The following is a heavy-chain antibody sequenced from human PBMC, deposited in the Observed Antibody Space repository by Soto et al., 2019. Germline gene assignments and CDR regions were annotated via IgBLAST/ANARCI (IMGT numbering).Heavy chain of an antibody. V-gene: IGHV3-23*01. CDR2: ISGSGDST. CDR3: ARWGPGTCFYY. J-gene: IGHJ4*02. Sequence: EVQLLDSGGGLVQPGGSLRLSCAASGFTFSSYAMNWVRQAPGKGLEWVSVISGSGDSTYYADSVKGRFTISRDNSKNSLYLEMNSLRAEDTAVYYCARWGPGTCFYYWGQGTVVTVSS. CDR1: GFTFSSYA. D-gene: IGHD6-13*01.